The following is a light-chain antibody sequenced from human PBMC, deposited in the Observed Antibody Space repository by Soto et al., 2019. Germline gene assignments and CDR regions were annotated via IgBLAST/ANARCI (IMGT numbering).Light chain of an antibody. Sequence: QSALTQPPSASGYPGQSVTISCTGSSSDVGGYNYVSWYEQHPGKAPKLVIYEVRKRPSVVPDRFSGSKSGNTDSLTVSGLQAEDEADYYCRSDTGTNTFGGFGPGTKVTFL. V-gene: IGLV2-8*01. J-gene: IGLJ1*01. CDR2: EVR. CDR1: SSDVGGYNY. CDR3: RSDTGTNTFGG.